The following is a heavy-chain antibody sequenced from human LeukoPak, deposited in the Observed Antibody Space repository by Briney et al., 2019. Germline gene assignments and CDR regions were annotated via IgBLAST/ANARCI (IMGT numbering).Heavy chain of an antibody. CDR3: AREAWVSGDSKYRYYGIDV. V-gene: IGHV4-59*01. D-gene: IGHD4-17*01. Sequence: SETLSLTCTVSGASISSYYWSWIRQPPGEGLEWIGYIDYSGSTNYTPSLKSRVTISVDTSKNQFSLKLSSVTAADTALYYCAREAWVSGDSKYRYYGIDVWGQGTTVTVSS. CDR1: GASISSYY. J-gene: IGHJ6*02. CDR2: IDYSGST.